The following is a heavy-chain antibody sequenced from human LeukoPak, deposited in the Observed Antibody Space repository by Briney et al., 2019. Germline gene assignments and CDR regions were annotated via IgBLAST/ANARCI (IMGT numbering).Heavy chain of an antibody. CDR2: ISDSGGST. V-gene: IGHV3-23*01. D-gene: IGHD2-15*01. J-gene: IGHJ4*02. CDR1: GITFSSYA. Sequence: GGFLRLSCAASGITFSSYAMSWVRQAPGQGLEWVSGISDSGGSTYYADSVKGRFTISRDNSKNTLYLQVNSLRAEDTAVYYCAKGYCSGGSCWDYFDYWGQGTLVTVSS. CDR3: AKGYCSGGSCWDYFDY.